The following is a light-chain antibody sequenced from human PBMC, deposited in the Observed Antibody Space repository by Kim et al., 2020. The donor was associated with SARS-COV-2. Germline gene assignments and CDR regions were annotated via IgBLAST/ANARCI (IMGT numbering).Light chain of an antibody. J-gene: IGKJ2*01. CDR1: QSMSRF. CDR3: QHYTTYPYT. CDR2: KAS. Sequence: DIQRTQSPSTLSASVGDRVTITCRASQSMSRFLAWYQQKPGKAPKLLIYKASTLESGVPSRFSGSGSVTEFTLTISGLQPDDFATYYCQHYTTYPYTFGQGTKLAI. V-gene: IGKV1-5*03.